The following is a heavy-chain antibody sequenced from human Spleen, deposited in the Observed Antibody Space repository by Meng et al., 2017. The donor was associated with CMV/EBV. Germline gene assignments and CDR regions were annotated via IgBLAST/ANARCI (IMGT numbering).Heavy chain of an antibody. CDR1: GGSFGGYY. CDR3: ARVYSSGWYEGGDYYFDY. CDR2: INHSGST. Sequence: GSLRLSCAVYGGSFGGYYWSWIRQPPGKGLEWIGEINHSGSTNYNPSLKSRVTISVDTSKNQFSLKLSSVTAADTAVYYCARVYSSGWYEGGDYYFDYWGQGTLVTVSS. J-gene: IGHJ4*02. D-gene: IGHD6-19*01. V-gene: IGHV4-34*01.